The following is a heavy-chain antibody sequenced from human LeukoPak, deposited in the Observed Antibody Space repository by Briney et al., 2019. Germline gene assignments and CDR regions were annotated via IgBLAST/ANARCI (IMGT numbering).Heavy chain of an antibody. V-gene: IGHV3-9*03. D-gene: IGHD6-13*01. CDR1: GFTFDDYA. CDR3: AKDIKAAAGTGAFDI. Sequence: GGSLRLSCAASGFTFDDYAMHWVRQAPGKGLEWVSGISWNSGSIGYADSVKGRFTISRDNAKNSLYLQMNSLRAEDMALYYCAKDIKAAAGTGAFDIWGQGTMVTVSS. J-gene: IGHJ3*02. CDR2: ISWNSGSI.